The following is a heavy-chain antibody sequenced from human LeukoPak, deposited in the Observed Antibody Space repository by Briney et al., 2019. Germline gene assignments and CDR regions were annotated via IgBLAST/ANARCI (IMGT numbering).Heavy chain of an antibody. D-gene: IGHD6-19*01. Sequence: SETLSLTCSVSGYSISRAHYWGWIRQPPGKGLEWIGSIYHSGSTYYNPSLKSRVTISLYTSKNQVSLQLSSVTAADTAVYFCARDCRIAGAGYYYFDYWGPGTLVTVSS. V-gene: IGHV4-38-2*02. CDR1: GYSISRAHY. CDR2: IYHSGST. J-gene: IGHJ4*02. CDR3: ARDCRIAGAGYYYFDY.